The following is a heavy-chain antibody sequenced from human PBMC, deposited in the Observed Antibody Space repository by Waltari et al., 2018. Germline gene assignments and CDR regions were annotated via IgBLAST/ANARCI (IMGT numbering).Heavy chain of an antibody. J-gene: IGHJ4*02. Sequence: EVQLVESGGGLVQPGGSLRLSCAASGFTFSSYELNWVRQAPGKGLEWVSYMSSSGSTIYYADSVKGRFTISRDNAKNSLYLQMNSLRAEDTAVYYCARVGMGSGGLGYFDYWGQGTLVTVSS. CDR2: MSSSGSTI. D-gene: IGHD2-15*01. CDR3: ARVGMGSGGLGYFDY. V-gene: IGHV3-48*03. CDR1: GFTFSSYE.